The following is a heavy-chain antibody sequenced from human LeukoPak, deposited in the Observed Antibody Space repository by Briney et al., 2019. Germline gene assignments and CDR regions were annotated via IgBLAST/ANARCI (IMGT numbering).Heavy chain of an antibody. D-gene: IGHD5-18*01. CDR1: GFTLSSYW. CDR2: IKQDGSEK. J-gene: IGHJ4*02. CDR3: ARDRDTVLAGYFFDY. V-gene: IGHV3-7*01. Sequence: GGSLRLSCAASGFTLSSYWMSWVRQAPRKGLEWVANIKQDGSEKYYVDSVKGRFTISRDNAKNSLYLQMNSLRAEDTAVYYCARDRDTVLAGYFFDYWGQGTLVTVSS.